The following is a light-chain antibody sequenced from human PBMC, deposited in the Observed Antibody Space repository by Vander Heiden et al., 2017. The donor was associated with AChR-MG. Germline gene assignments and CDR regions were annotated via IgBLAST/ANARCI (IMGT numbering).Light chain of an antibody. CDR2: GNT. CDR3: QSYDRSLGGYV. Sequence: QSVLTQPPSVSGAPGQRVTISCTGSSTNIGTDYDVQWYQQLPGTAPKVLIHGNTNRPSGVPERFSGSKSGTSASLAISGLQAEDEANYYCQSYDRSLGGYVFGTGTKVTV. CDR1: STNIGTDYD. J-gene: IGLJ1*01. V-gene: IGLV1-40*01.